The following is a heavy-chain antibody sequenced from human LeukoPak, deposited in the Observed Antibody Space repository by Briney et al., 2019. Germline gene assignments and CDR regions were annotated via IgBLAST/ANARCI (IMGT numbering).Heavy chain of an antibody. CDR3: AKDVGKWESLHFFDY. CDR2: ISGSGAST. J-gene: IGHJ4*02. D-gene: IGHD1-26*01. Sequence: GSLRLSCLASGFTLSTNAMSWVRQAPGKGLEWISGISGSGASTYYADSVKGRFTISRDDSRNTLYLQMNSLRGDDTAVYYCAKDVGKWESLHFFDYWGQGTLVTVSS. CDR1: GFTLSTNA. V-gene: IGHV3-23*01.